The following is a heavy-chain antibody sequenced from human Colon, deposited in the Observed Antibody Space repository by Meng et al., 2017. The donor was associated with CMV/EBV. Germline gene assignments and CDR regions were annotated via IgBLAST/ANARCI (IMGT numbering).Heavy chain of an antibody. CDR1: GFSLSTSGMR. CDR2: IDWDDDK. J-gene: IGHJ3*02. D-gene: IGHD6-13*01. CDR3: ALTAAAIDAFDI. V-gene: IGHV2-70D*14. Sequence: SGATLVKPTQTVTLTCTFSGFSLSTSGMRVSWMRQPPGKALEWLARIDWDDDKFYSTSLKTRLTISKDTSKNQVDLTMTNMDPVDTATYYCALTAAAIDAFDIWGQGTMVTVSS.